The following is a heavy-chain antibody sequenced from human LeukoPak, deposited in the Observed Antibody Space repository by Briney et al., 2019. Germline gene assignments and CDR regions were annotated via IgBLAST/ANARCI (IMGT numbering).Heavy chain of an antibody. CDR2: IWFDGSNK. J-gene: IGHJ6*02. D-gene: IGHD2-21*02. Sequence: GGSLRLSCAASGFTFSSYGMHWVRQAPGKGLDWVAVIWFDGSNKYYADSVKGRFTISRDNSKNTLYLQMNSLRAENTAVYYCARDILSAYCGGDCYPLNGMDVWGQGTTVTVSS. V-gene: IGHV3-33*01. CDR1: GFTFSSYG. CDR3: ARDILSAYCGGDCYPLNGMDV.